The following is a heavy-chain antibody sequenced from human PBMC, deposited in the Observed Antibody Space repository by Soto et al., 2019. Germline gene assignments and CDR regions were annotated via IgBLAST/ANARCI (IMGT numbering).Heavy chain of an antibody. J-gene: IGHJ5*02. CDR1: GGSISSGNYY. CDR2: IYRSGSA. CDR3: ARASSANWFDP. Sequence: SETLSLTCSVSGGSISSGNYYWSWIRQPPGKGLEWIGYIYRSGSAYYNPSLKSRATISLDTSKNQFSLKLSSVTATDTAVYYCARASSANWFDPWGQGTLVTVSS. V-gene: IGHV4-30-4*01.